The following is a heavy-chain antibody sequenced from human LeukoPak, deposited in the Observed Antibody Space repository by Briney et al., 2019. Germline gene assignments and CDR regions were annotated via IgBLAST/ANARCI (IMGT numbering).Heavy chain of an antibody. CDR2: TYYRSTWYN. Sequence: SQTLSLTCAISGDSVSSNSVTWNWIRQSPSRGLEWLGRTYYRSTWYNDYAVSVRGQITVNPDTSKNQFSLHLNSVTPEDTAVFYCARRLTQYDCFDPWGQGILVTVSS. CDR1: GDSVSSNSVT. CDR3: ARRLTQYDCFDP. J-gene: IGHJ5*02. V-gene: IGHV6-1*01. D-gene: IGHD2-2*01.